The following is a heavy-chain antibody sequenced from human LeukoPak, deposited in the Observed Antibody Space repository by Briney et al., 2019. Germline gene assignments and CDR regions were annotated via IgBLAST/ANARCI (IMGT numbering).Heavy chain of an antibody. CDR1: GGSISSYY. CDR3: ARVRYYYDSSGYYYDAFDI. CDR2: IYTSGST. V-gene: IGHV4-4*07. D-gene: IGHD3-22*01. Sequence: PSETLSLTCTVSGGSISSYYWSWIRQPAGKGLEGIGRIYTSGSTKYNPSLKSRVTISVDKSKNQSSLKPTSVTAAATAVYYCARVRYYYDSSGYYYDAFDIWGQGTMVTVSS. J-gene: IGHJ3*02.